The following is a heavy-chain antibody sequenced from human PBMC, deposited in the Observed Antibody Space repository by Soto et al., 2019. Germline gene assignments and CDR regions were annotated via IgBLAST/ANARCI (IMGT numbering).Heavy chain of an antibody. V-gene: IGHV3-21*01. CDR3: AREPEGIAAARDY. CDR1: GFTFRPYG. Sequence: PGGSLRLSCAASGFTFRPYGMNWVRRAPGGGLEWVASISSSGRFIYYADSVKGRFTISRDDAEKSLYLQMNSLRAEDTALYYCAREPEGIAAARDYWGRGTLVTVSS. CDR2: ISSSGRFI. J-gene: IGHJ4*02. D-gene: IGHD6-13*01.